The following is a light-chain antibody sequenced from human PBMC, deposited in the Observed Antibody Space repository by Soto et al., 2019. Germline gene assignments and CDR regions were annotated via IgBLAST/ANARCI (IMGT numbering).Light chain of an antibody. V-gene: IGLV2-14*01. CDR1: SSDVGGYNY. CDR3: SSYTSRSTLDYV. CDR2: EVS. J-gene: IGLJ1*01. Sequence: QSALTQPASVSGSPGQSITISCTGTSSDVGGYNYVSWYQQHPGKAPKLMIYEVSNRPSGVSNRFSGSKSGNTASLTIPGLQAEDEADYYGSSYTSRSTLDYVFGSGTKLTVL.